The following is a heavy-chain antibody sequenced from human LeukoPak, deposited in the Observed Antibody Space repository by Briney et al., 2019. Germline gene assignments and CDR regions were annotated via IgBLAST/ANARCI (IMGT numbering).Heavy chain of an antibody. J-gene: IGHJ4*02. CDR2: ISGSGGST. CDR3: AKDARRDGYSYDY. Sequence: GGPLRLSCAASGFTFSSYAMNWVRQAPGKGLEWVSGISGSGGSTNYADSVEGRFTISRDNSNNTLYLQMNSLRAEDTAVYYCAKDARRDGYSYDYWGQGTLVTVSS. CDR1: GFTFSSYA. D-gene: IGHD5-24*01. V-gene: IGHV3-23*01.